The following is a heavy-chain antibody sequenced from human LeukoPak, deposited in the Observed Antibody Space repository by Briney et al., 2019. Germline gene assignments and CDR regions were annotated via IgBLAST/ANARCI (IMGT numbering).Heavy chain of an antibody. Sequence: GGSLRLSCAASGFSVSNTYMSWVRQAPGKGLEWVSIIYSGGNTYYADSVKGRFTISRDNTKNTLYLQMNRLRPEDTAVYYCARGTVTAPDYWGQGTLVTVSS. J-gene: IGHJ4*02. CDR2: IYSGGNT. CDR3: ARGTVTAPDY. D-gene: IGHD2-21*02. V-gene: IGHV3-53*01. CDR1: GFSVSNTY.